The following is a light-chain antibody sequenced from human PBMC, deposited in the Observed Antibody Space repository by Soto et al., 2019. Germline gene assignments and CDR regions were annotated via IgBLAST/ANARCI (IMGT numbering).Light chain of an antibody. CDR2: GAS. CDR3: QQYGSSPLT. CDR1: QSVSSSF. J-gene: IGKJ4*01. Sequence: IVLTQSPVTLSLSPGERSTLSFRASQSVSSSFLAWYQQKPGQAPRLLIYGASSRATGIPDRFSGSGSGTDFTLTISRLEPEDFAVYYCQQYGSSPLTFGGGTKVDIK. V-gene: IGKV3-20*01.